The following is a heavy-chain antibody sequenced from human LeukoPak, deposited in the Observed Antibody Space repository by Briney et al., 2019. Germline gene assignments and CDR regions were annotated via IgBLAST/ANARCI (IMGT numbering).Heavy chain of an antibody. CDR1: GFTFSSYE. J-gene: IGHJ1*01. Sequence: GGSLRLSCAASGFTFSSYEMNWVRQAPGKGLEWVSYISSSGSTIYYADSVKGRFTISRDNAKSSLYLQMNSLRAEDTAVYYCASSPFCSSTSCYRTHFQHWGQGTLVTVSS. V-gene: IGHV3-48*03. CDR3: ASSPFCSSTSCYRTHFQH. D-gene: IGHD2-2*01. CDR2: ISSSGSTI.